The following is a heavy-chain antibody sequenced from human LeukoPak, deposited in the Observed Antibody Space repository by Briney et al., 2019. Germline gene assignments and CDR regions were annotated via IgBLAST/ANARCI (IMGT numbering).Heavy chain of an antibody. D-gene: IGHD2-15*01. Sequence: GGSLRLSCAASGFTVSSNYMSWVRQAPGKGLEWVSVIYSGGNEYYADSVKGRFTISRDNSKNMLYLQMNSLRAEDTAVYYCARSYCSGGSCFPTYFQHWGQGTLVTVSS. J-gene: IGHJ1*01. CDR3: ARSYCSGGSCFPTYFQH. CDR2: IYSGGNE. V-gene: IGHV3-53*01. CDR1: GFTVSSNY.